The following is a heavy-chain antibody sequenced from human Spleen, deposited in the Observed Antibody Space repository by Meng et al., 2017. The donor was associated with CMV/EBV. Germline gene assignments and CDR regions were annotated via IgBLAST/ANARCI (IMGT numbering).Heavy chain of an antibody. D-gene: IGHD7-27*01. Sequence: TVSGGSVSSGSYYWSWIRQPPGKGLEWIGYIYYSGSTNYNPSLKSRVTISVDTSKNQFSLKLSSVTAADTAVYYCARVLGNNWFDPWGQGTLVTVSS. CDR1: GGSVSSGSYY. CDR2: IYYSGST. CDR3: ARVLGNNWFDP. V-gene: IGHV4-61*01. J-gene: IGHJ5*02.